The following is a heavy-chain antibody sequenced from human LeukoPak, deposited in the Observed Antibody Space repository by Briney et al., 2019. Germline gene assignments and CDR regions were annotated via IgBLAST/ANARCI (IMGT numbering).Heavy chain of an antibody. J-gene: IGHJ3*02. CDR1: GGSFSGYY. CDR3: ARVETKDAFDI. Sequence: PSETLSLTCAVSGGSFSGYYWSWIRQPPGKGLEWIGEINHSGSTNYNPSLKSRVTISVDTSKNQFSLKLSSVTAADTAVYYCARVETKDAFDIWGQGTMVTVSS. V-gene: IGHV4-34*01. CDR2: INHSGST.